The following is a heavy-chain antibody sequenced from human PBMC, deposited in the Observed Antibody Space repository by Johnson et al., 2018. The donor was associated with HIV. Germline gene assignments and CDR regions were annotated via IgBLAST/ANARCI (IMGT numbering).Heavy chain of an antibody. D-gene: IGHD3-3*01. J-gene: IGHJ3*02. CDR3: AKASGNGYYVDAFDI. CDR1: GFNFSNYG. V-gene: IGHV3-30*02. CDR2: IRYDGSNK. Sequence: QVQLVESGGGLVQPGGSLRLSCAASGFNFSNYGIHWVRQAPGKGLEWVAFIRYDGSNKYYAESMKGRFTISRDNSKNTLYMQMNSLRAEDTAVYYCAKASGNGYYVDAFDIWGQGTRVTVSS.